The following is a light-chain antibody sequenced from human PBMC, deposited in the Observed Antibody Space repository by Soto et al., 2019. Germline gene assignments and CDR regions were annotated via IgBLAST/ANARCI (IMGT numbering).Light chain of an antibody. CDR3: QQYGSSGT. V-gene: IGKV3-20*01. CDR1: QSVDRY. J-gene: IGKJ1*01. Sequence: EIVFTQSPVTLSLYQGERATLSSTASQSVDRYLAWYQQRPGQAPRLLIYGASNSAAGIPDRFSGSGSGTDFTLTISRLEPEDFAVYYCQQYGSSGTFGQGTNVDIK. CDR2: GAS.